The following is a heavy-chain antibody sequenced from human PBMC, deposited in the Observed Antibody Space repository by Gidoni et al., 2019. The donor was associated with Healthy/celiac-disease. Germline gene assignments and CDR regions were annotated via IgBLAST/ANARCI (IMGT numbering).Heavy chain of an antibody. V-gene: IGHV3-30*18. D-gene: IGHD5-18*01. CDR2: ISYDGSNK. CDR3: AKPGIQLWLPNWFDP. Sequence: QVQLVESGGGVVQPGRSLRLSCAASGFTFSSYGMHWVRQAPGKGLEWVAVISYDGSNKYYADSVKGRFTISRDNSKNTLYLQMNSLRAEDTAVYYCAKPGIQLWLPNWFDPWGQGTLVTVSS. CDR1: GFTFSSYG. J-gene: IGHJ5*02.